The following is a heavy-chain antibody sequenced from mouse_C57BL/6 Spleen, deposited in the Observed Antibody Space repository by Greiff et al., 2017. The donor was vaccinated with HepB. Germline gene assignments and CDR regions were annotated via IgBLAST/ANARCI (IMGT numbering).Heavy chain of an antibody. D-gene: IGHD2-1*01. Sequence: QVQLQQPGAEFVKPGASVKLSCKASGYTFTSYWMQWVKQRPGQGLEWIGEIDPSDSYTNYNQKFKGKATLTVDTTSSTAYMQLSSLTSEDSAVYYCARKNCDGNSWFAYWGQGTLVTVSA. CDR1: GYTFTSYW. V-gene: IGHV1-50*01. CDR2: IDPSDSYT. CDR3: ARKNCDGNSWFAY. J-gene: IGHJ3*01.